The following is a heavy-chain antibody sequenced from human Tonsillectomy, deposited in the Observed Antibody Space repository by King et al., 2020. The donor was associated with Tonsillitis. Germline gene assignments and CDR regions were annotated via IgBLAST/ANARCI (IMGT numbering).Heavy chain of an antibody. V-gene: IGHV1-69*01. CDR2: ISPLFGTP. CDR1: GGTFNSYP. CDR3: ARGAATINGLIIDAFDV. Sequence: GQLVQSGAEVKKPGSSVKVSCRASGGTFNSYPVSWGRQAPGQGLEWMGGISPLFGTPYYAQRFQGRVTITADESTTTSYMEVSSLRFEDTAVYYCARGAATINGLIIDAFDVWGQGTLVTVSS. J-gene: IGHJ3*01. D-gene: IGHD5-12*01.